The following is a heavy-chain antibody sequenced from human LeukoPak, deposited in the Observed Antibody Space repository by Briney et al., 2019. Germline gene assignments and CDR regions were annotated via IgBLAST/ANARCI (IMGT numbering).Heavy chain of an antibody. V-gene: IGHV4-31*03. CDR3: ARGPAGSYFHVPDY. D-gene: IGHD3-10*01. CDR1: GGFISSGGYY. J-gene: IGHJ4*02. Sequence: SETLSLTCTVSGGFISSGGYYWTWIRQPLGKGLECIGYIYYSGSTYYNPSLKSRISMSLDTSKNQFSLKLSSVTAADTAMYYRARGPAGSYFHVPDYWGQGTLVTVSS. CDR2: IYYSGST.